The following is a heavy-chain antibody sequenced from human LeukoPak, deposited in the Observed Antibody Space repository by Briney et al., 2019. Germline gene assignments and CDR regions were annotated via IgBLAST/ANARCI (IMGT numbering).Heavy chain of an antibody. V-gene: IGHV3-9*01. D-gene: IGHD2-15*01. CDR3: AKDTGGRYCRGGSCYWGYNYYGMDV. CDR2: ISWNSGSI. J-gene: IGHJ6*02. Sequence: GGSLRLSCAASGFTFDDYAMHWVRQAPGKGLEWVSGISWNSGSIGYADSVMGRFTISRDNAKNSLYLQMNSLRAEDTALYYCAKDTGGRYCRGGSCYWGYNYYGMDVWGQGTTVTVSS. CDR1: GFTFDDYA.